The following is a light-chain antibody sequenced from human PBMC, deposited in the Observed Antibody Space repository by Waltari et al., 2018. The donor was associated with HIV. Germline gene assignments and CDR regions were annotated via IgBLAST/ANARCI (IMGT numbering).Light chain of an antibody. CDR2: SNY. V-gene: IGLV1-47*02. Sequence: QSLLTQPPSASGTPGQRVTISCSGSTSNIGTNYVYWYQQLPGTAPKLLIYSNYQRPSGVPDRFSGSKSGTSASLAISGLRSEDEADYYCAAWDDRVSGWLFGGGTKLTVL. CDR1: TSNIGTNY. J-gene: IGLJ3*02. CDR3: AAWDDRVSGWL.